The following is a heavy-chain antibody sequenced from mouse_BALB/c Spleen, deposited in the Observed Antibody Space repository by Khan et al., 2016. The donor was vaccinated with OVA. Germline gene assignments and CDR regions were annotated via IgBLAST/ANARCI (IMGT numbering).Heavy chain of an antibody. Sequence: VQLQESGTELARPGASVNMSCKASGYTFANYAMHWVKQRPGQGLEWIGYINPSTGYTNYNQNFSDKATLTTDRSSSTAYMQLISLTSDDSAVYYGVRIPSPPYDFDYWGQGTTLTVSS. CDR2: INPSTGYT. V-gene: IGHV1-4*01. D-gene: IGHD2-14*01. CDR1: GYTFANYA. J-gene: IGHJ2*01. CDR3: VRIPSPPYDFDY.